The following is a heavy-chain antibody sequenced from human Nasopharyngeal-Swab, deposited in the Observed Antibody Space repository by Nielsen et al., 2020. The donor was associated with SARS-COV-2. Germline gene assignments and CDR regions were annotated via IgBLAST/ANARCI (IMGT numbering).Heavy chain of an antibody. V-gene: IGHV3-23*01. CDR1: GFTFSSYA. CDR2: ISGSGGST. Sequence: GGSLRLSCAASGFTFSSYAMSWVRQAPGKGLEWVSAISGSGGSTYYADSVKGRFTISRDNSKNTLYLQMNSLRAEDTAVYYCAKDGVYGSGSYSWFDPWGQGTPVTVSS. CDR3: AKDGVYGSGSYSWFDP. D-gene: IGHD3-10*01. J-gene: IGHJ5*02.